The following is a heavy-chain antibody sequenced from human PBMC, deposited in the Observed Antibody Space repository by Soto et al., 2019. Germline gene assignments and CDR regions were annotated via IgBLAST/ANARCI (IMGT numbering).Heavy chain of an antibody. CDR3: ARHYGDGYDYLDY. D-gene: IGHD5-12*01. CDR1: GWSISSYY. Sequence: QVQLQESGPGLVKPSETLSLTCTVSGWSISSYYWSWIRQPPGKGLEWIGYIYYRANPNYNPSLKSRVNISQDPSKNHFSLKLSSVTAADTAVYYCARHYGDGYDYLDYWGQGTLVTVSS. J-gene: IGHJ4*02. CDR2: IYYRANP. V-gene: IGHV4-59*08.